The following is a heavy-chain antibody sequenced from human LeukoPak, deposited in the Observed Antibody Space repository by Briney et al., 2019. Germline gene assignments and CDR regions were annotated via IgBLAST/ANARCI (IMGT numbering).Heavy chain of an antibody. D-gene: IGHD5-18*01. CDR1: GYSLTSYW. Sequence: GESLRISCKGSGYSLTSYWISWVRQMPGKGLEWMGKIDPSDSYTNYSPSFQGHVTISADKSINTAYLQWSSLKASDTAIYYCARRGEAMDPFDYWGQGTLVTVSS. V-gene: IGHV5-10-1*01. CDR2: IDPSDSYT. J-gene: IGHJ4*02. CDR3: ARRGEAMDPFDY.